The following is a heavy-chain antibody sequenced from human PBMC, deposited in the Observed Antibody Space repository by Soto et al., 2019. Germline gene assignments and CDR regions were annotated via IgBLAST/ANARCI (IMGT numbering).Heavy chain of an antibody. J-gene: IGHJ5*02. CDR1: GGSISSSSYY. V-gene: IGHV4-39*01. Sequence: QLQLQESGPGLVKPSETLSLTCTVSGGSISSSSYYWGWIRQPPGKGLEWIGSIYYSGSTYYNPSVKSRVTISVDTSKNQFSLKLSSVTAADTAVYYCARHRDYCSGGSCYPYNWFDPWGQGTLVTVSS. CDR2: IYYSGST. D-gene: IGHD2-15*01. CDR3: ARHRDYCSGGSCYPYNWFDP.